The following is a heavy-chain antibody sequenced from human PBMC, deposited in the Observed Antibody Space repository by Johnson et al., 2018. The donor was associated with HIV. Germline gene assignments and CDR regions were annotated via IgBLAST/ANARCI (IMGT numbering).Heavy chain of an antibody. D-gene: IGHD3-10*01. CDR2: IKSKTDGETT. J-gene: IGHJ3*02. Sequence: VQLVESGGGVVQPGRSLRLSCAASGFTFSSYAMHWVRQAPGKGLEWVGRIKSKTDGETTDYAAPVKGRFTISRDDSKNTLYLQMNSLKTEDTAVYYCTTDPTSILWFREVGRDAFDIWGQGTMVTVSS. CDR1: GFTFSSYA. V-gene: IGHV3-15*01. CDR3: TTDPTSILWFREVGRDAFDI.